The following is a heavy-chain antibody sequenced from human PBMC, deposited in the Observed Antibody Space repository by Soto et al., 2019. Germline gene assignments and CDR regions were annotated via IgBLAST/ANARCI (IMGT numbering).Heavy chain of an antibody. D-gene: IGHD5-18*01. V-gene: IGHV1-46*03. CDR3: AREGYTAMVIRGIDY. CDR1: GYTFTSYA. CDR2: INPSGGST. Sequence: GASVKVSCKASGYTFTSYAMHWVRQAPGQGLEWMGIINPSGGSTSYAQKFQGRVTMTRDTSTSTVYMELSSLRSEDTAVYYCAREGYTAMVIRGIDYWGQGTLVTVSS. J-gene: IGHJ4*02.